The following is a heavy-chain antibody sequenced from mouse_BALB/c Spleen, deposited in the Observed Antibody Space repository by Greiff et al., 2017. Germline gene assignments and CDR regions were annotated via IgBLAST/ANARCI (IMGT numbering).Heavy chain of an antibody. Sequence: DVQLVESGPGLVKPSQSLSLTCTVTSYSITSDYAWNWIRQFPGNKLEWMGYISYSGSTSYNPSLKRRISITRDTSKNQFFLQLNSVTTEDTATYYCERSILRPLAYWGQGTLVTVSA. D-gene: IGHD1-2*01. CDR1: SYSITSDYA. CDR2: ISYSGST. J-gene: IGHJ3*01. CDR3: ERSILRPLAY. V-gene: IGHV3-2*02.